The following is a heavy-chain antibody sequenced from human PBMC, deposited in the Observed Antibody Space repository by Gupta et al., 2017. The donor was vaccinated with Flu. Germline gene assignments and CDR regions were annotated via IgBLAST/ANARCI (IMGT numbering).Heavy chain of an antibody. D-gene: IGHD3-10*01. Sequence: QVQLVQSGAEVKKPGASVKLSCKASGYTFSMYYIHWVRRAPGLGLEWMGVIDPSGGGTTYAQEFQGRVTMTRNSSTNTIHMEVSTLTSEDTAIYFCARDMARGRDVGGQGTLVTVSS. V-gene: IGHV1-46*01. CDR3: ARDMARGRDV. J-gene: IGHJ4*02. CDR1: GYTFSMYY. CDR2: IDPSGGGT.